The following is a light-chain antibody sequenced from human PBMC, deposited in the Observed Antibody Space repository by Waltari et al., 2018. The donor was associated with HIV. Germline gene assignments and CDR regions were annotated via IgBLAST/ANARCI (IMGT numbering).Light chain of an antibody. Sequence: QSVLTQPPSASGTPGQRVTISCSGSSSNIGSNTVNWYQQLPGPAPTFLLYSNNQRPSGVPDRFSCSKSGTSASLAISGLQSEDEADYSCAAWDDSLGGVVFGGGTKLTVL. CDR1: SSNIGSNT. V-gene: IGLV1-44*01. CDR3: AAWDDSLGGVV. CDR2: SNN. J-gene: IGLJ3*02.